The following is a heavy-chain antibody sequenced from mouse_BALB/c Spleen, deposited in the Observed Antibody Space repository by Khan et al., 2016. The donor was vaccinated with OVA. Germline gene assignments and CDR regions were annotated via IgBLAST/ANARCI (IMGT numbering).Heavy chain of an antibody. CDR1: GYTFTSYT. CDR2: INPSNGYT. Sequence: VELVESGAELARPGASVKMSCKASGYTFTSYTIHWIKLRPGQGLEWIGFINPSNGYTNYNQTFKDKATLTADKSYTTVYMQLSSLTSDDSAVYNCVRDGAYHRNDGWFAYWGQGPLVTVSA. J-gene: IGHJ3*01. V-gene: IGHV1-4*01. D-gene: IGHD2-14*01. CDR3: VRDGAYHRNDGWFAY.